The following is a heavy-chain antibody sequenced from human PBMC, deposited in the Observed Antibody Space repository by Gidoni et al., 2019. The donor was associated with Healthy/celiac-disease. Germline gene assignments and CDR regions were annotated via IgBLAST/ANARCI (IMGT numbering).Heavy chain of an antibody. D-gene: IGHD3-10*01. CDR3: ARGGYYYGSGSYYNFYYFDY. CDR1: GGTFSSYA. V-gene: IGHV1-69*01. CDR2: IIPIFGTA. Sequence: QVQLVQSGAEVKKPGSSVKVSCKASGGTFSSYAISWVRQAPGQGLEWMGGIIPIFGTANYAQKFQGRVPITADESTSTAYMELSSLRSEDTAVYYCARGGYYYGSGSYYNFYYFDYWGQGTLVTVSS. J-gene: IGHJ4*02.